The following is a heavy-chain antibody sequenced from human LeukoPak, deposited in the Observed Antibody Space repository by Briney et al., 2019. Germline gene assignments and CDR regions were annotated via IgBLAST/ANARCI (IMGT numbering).Heavy chain of an antibody. D-gene: IGHD3-22*01. V-gene: IGHV3-23*01. CDR2: ISGSGDST. CDR1: GFIFSSYG. Sequence: RGSRRLSCVASGFIFSSYGMSWVRQAPGKGLEWVSAISGSGDSTFYADSVKGRFTISRDNSKNTLYLQMSSLRAEDRAVYYCAKYYYDGTGSHLFDYWGQGTLVTVSS. CDR3: AKYYYDGTGSHLFDY. J-gene: IGHJ4*02.